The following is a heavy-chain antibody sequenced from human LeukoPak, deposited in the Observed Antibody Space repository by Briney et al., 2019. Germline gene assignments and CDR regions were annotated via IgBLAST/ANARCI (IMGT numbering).Heavy chain of an antibody. D-gene: IGHD1-26*01. CDR2: IYYSGST. Sequence: APETLSLTCIVSGGSISSYYWSWIRQPPGKGLEWIGYIYYSGSTNYNPSLKSRVTISVDTSKNQFSLKLSSVTAADTAVYYCARADSGSYYGVLDYWGQGTLVTVSS. J-gene: IGHJ4*02. V-gene: IGHV4-59*01. CDR3: ARADSGSYYGVLDY. CDR1: GGSISSYY.